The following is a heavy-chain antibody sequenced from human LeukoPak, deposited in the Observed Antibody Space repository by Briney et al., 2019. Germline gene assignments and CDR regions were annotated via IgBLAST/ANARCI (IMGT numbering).Heavy chain of an antibody. D-gene: IGHD3-10*01. J-gene: IGHJ6*04. CDR3: AREAWLGELGGGGLDV. V-gene: IGHV1-2*04. CDR1: GYTFTGYY. CDR2: INPNGGGT. Sequence: HWASVKVSCKASGYTFTGYYFHWVRQAPGQGLEWMGWINPNGGGTNYAQKFQGWVTMTTDTSISTAYLDLNRLSSDDTAVYYWAREAWLGELGGGGLDVWGKGTTVTVSS.